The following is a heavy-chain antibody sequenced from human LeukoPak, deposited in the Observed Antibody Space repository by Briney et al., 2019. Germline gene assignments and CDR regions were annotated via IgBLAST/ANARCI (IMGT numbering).Heavy chain of an antibody. V-gene: IGHV4-4*07. D-gene: IGHD2-2*01. Sequence: SETLSLTCTVSGGSISSYYWSWIRQPAGKGLEWIGRIYTSGSTNYNPSLKSRVTMSVDTSKNQFSLKLSSVTAADTAVYYCARSVYVPAALWVFDYWGQGTLVTVSS. J-gene: IGHJ4*02. CDR2: IYTSGST. CDR3: ARSVYVPAALWVFDY. CDR1: GGSISSYY.